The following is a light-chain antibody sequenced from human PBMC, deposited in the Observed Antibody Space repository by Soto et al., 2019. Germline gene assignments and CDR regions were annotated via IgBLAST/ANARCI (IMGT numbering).Light chain of an antibody. CDR2: DAS. Sequence: EIVLTQSPATLSLSPGERATLSCRASQSVRSYVAWYQQKPGQAPRLLIYDASNRATGIPARFSGSGSGTDFPLTISSLEPEDFAVYYCQQRSNWPQFTFGPGTKVDIK. CDR3: QQRSNWPQFT. CDR1: QSVRSY. J-gene: IGKJ3*01. V-gene: IGKV3-11*01.